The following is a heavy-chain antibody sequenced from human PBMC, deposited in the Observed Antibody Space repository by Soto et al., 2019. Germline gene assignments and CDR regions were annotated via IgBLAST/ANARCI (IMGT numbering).Heavy chain of an antibody. J-gene: IGHJ6*02. D-gene: IGHD3-10*01. V-gene: IGHV3-23*01. CDR1: GFTFSSYA. CDR2: ISGSGGST. Sequence: GGSLRLSCAASGFTFSSYAMSWVRQAPGKGLEWVSAISGSGGSTYYADSVKGRFTIARDNSKNTLYLQMNSLRAEETAVYYCAKQVDSSGGVYYGMDVWGQGTTVTVSS. CDR3: AKQVDSSGGVYYGMDV.